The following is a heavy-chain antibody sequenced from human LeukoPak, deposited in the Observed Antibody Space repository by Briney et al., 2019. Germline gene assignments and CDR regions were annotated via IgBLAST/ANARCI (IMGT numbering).Heavy chain of an antibody. CDR3: ARGEYYDILTGLVFDY. Sequence: SQTLSLTCTVSGGSISSGSYYWSWIRQPAGKGLEWIGRIYTSGSTNYNPSLKSRVTISVDTSKNQFSLKLSSVTAADTAVYYCARGEYYDILTGLVFDYWGQRTLVTVSS. V-gene: IGHV4-61*02. CDR1: GGSISSGSYY. D-gene: IGHD3-9*01. J-gene: IGHJ4*02. CDR2: IYTSGST.